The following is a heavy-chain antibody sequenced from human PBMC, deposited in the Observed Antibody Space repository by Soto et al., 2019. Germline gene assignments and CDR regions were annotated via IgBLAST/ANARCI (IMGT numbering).Heavy chain of an antibody. V-gene: IGHV1-46*01. Sequence: GASVKVSCKASGYTFTSYYMHWVRQAPGQGLEWMGIINPSGGSTSYAQKFQGRVTMTRDTSTSTVYMELSSLRSEDTAVYYCARDQEYSSGWPNLIFDYWGQRTLVTVSS. CDR2: INPSGGST. D-gene: IGHD6-19*01. CDR3: ARDQEYSSGWPNLIFDY. J-gene: IGHJ4*02. CDR1: GYTFTSYY.